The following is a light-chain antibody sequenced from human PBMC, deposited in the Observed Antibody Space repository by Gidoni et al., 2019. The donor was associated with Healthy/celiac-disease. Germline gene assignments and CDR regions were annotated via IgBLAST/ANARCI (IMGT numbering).Light chain of an antibody. CDR1: QSVSSSY. V-gene: IGKV3-20*01. CDR3: QQYGSSPCS. CDR2: GAS. J-gene: IGKJ2*04. Sequence: EIVLTQSPGTLSLSPGERATLACRASQSVSSSYLAWYQQKPGQAPRLLIYGASIRATGLPDRFSGSGSGTDFTLTISRLEPEDFAVYYCQQYGSSPCSFGQGTKLEIK.